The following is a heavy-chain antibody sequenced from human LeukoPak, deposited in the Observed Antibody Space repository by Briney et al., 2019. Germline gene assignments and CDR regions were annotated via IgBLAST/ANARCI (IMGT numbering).Heavy chain of an antibody. CDR3: ARAYPDFWSGYIN. CDR2: IYPGDSDT. D-gene: IGHD3-3*01. Sequence: GESLKISCKGSGYSFTSYWIGWVRQMPGKGLEWMGIIYPGDSDTRYTPAFQGQVTISAHKSISTAYLQWSSLKASDTAMYYCARAYPDFWSGYINWGQGTLVTVSS. V-gene: IGHV5-51*01. CDR1: GYSFTSYW. J-gene: IGHJ4*02.